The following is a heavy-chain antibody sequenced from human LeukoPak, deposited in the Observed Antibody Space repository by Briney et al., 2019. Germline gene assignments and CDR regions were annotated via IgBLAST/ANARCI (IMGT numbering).Heavy chain of an antibody. CDR3: AREEGQLAV. CDR1: GFTFSGYS. J-gene: IGHJ4*02. V-gene: IGHV3-21*01. D-gene: IGHD5-18*01. Sequence: GGSLRLSCAASGFTFSGYSMTWVRQAPGKGLELVSSISTSNSYRYYADSVKGRFTISRDNAKNSLYLQMNSLRAEDTAVYYCAREEGQLAVWGQGTLVTVSS. CDR2: ISTSNSYR.